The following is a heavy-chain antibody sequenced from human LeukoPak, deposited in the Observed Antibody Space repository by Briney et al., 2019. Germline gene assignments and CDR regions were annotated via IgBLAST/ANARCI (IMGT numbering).Heavy chain of an antibody. CDR2: IYSGGST. CDR1: GFTVSSNY. D-gene: IGHD5-24*01. J-gene: IGHJ4*02. V-gene: IGHV3-53*01. Sequence: GGSLRLSCAASGFTVSSNYMSWVRQAPGKGLEWVSVIYSGGSTYYADSVKGRFTISRDNAKNSLYLQMNSLRAEDTAVYYCARDLVQRWLQEIDYWGQGTLVTVSS. CDR3: ARDLVQRWLQEIDY.